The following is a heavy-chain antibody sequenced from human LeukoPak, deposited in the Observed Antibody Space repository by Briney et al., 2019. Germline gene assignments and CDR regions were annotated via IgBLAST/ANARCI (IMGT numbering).Heavy chain of an antibody. J-gene: IGHJ4*02. D-gene: IGHD3-10*01. CDR2: ISGSGAMT. CDR3: VKDRVDGSGSQFDS. V-gene: IGHV3-23*01. CDR1: GFTFSSYE. Sequence: GGSLRLSCAASGFTFSSYEMIWVRQAPGKGLEWVSSISGSGAMTYYADSVKGRFTISRDNAMDTLYLQMNSLRADDAAVYYCVKDRVDGSGSQFDSWGQGSLVIVSS.